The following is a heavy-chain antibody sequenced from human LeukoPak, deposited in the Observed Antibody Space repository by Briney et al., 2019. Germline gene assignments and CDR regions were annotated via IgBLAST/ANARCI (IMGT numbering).Heavy chain of an antibody. D-gene: IGHD3-10*01. CDR1: GFTFSSYG. CDR3: AKLGGSITF. J-gene: IGHJ4*02. CDR2: ISGSGGST. Sequence: GGSLRLSCAASGFTFSSYGMSWVRQAPGKGLEWVSAISGSGGSTYYADSVKGRFTISRDNSKNTLYLRVNSLRAEDTAVYYCAKLGGSITFWGQGTLVTVSS. V-gene: IGHV3-23*01.